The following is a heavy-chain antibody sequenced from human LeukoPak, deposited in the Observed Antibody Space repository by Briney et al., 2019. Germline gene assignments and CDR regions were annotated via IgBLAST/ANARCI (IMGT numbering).Heavy chain of an antibody. CDR3: AKDRFIVATISTFDY. D-gene: IGHD5-12*01. J-gene: IGHJ4*02. Sequence: GRSLRLSCAASGFTFSSYGMHWVPQAPGKGLEWVAVISYDGSNKYYADSVKGRFTISRDNCKNTLYLQMNSLRAEDTAVYYCAKDRFIVATISTFDYWGQGTLVTVSS. CDR2: ISYDGSNK. V-gene: IGHV3-30*18. CDR1: GFTFSSYG.